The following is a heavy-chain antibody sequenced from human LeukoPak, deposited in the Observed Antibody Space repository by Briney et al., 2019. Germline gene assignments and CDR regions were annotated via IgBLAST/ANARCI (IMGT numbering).Heavy chain of an antibody. CDR3: ARRRYYDSTGYLD. CDR2: IYYTGRT. J-gene: IGHJ1*01. Sequence: SGTLSLTCTVSGGYISSSSYYWGWIRQPPGKGLEWIGDIYYTGRTYYNSSLKSRLTVSIDTSKNQISVKLASVTAADTAVYYCARRRYYDSTGYLDWGQGTLITVSS. D-gene: IGHD3-22*01. V-gene: IGHV4-39*01. CDR1: GGYISSSSYY.